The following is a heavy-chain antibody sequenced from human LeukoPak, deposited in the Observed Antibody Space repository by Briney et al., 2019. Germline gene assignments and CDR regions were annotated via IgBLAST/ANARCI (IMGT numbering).Heavy chain of an antibody. CDR1: GGSISSSSYY. V-gene: IGHV4-39*01. CDR2: IYYSGST. D-gene: IGHD6-13*01. J-gene: IGHJ4*02. CDR3: ARYIRYSSSPRLHKYYFDY. Sequence: PSETLSLTCTVSGGSISSSSYYWGWIRQPPGKGLEWTGSIYYSGSTYYNPSLKSRVTISVDTSKNQFSLKLSSVTAADTAVYYCARYIRYSSSPRLHKYYFDYWGQGTLVTVSS.